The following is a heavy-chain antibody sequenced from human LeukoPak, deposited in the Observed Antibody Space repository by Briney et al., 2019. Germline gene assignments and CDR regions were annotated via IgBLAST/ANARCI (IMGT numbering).Heavy chain of an antibody. J-gene: IGHJ5*02. CDR1: GFTFSSYG. D-gene: IGHD6-6*01. CDR2: IWYDGSNK. CDR3: ARDLVGGGSSSSFWFDP. Sequence: GRSLRLSCAASGFTFSSYGMHWVRQAPGKGLEWVAVIWYDGSNKYYADSVKGRFTISRDNSKNTLYLQMNSLRAEDTAVYYCARDLVGGGSSSSFWFDPWGQGTLVTVSS. V-gene: IGHV3-33*01.